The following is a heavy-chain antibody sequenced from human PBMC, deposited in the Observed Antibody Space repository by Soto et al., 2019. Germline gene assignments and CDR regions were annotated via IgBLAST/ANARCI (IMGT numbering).Heavy chain of an antibody. CDR1: GGSMSSYY. V-gene: IGHV4-4*07. Sequence: QVHLQQSGPGLVNPSETLSLTCTVSGGSMSSYYWTWIRQPAGKGLEWIGRVYSSGGTHYNPSLKSQVTISLAPPKNRSSLRLPSLPDAATAVYYCARGQRFSAWFAPWGQGTLVTVSS. J-gene: IGHJ5*02. CDR2: VYSSGGT. CDR3: ARGQRFSAWFAP. D-gene: IGHD3-3*01.